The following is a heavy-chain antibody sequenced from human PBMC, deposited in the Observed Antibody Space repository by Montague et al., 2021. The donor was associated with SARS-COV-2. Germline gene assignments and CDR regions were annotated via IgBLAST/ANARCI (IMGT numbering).Heavy chain of an antibody. V-gene: IGHV4-4*09. J-gene: IGHJ6*02. CDR1: GVAISDGD. CDR3: ARYYERSWDV. Sequence: SETLSLTCTVSGVAISDGDWSWIRQPPGKGLEWIVTIFENGDTDHNPSLESRVTVSEDTSQNQFSLRLSSVAAADTALYYCARYYERSWDVWGQGTTVTVSS. D-gene: IGHD3-16*01. CDR2: IFENGDT.